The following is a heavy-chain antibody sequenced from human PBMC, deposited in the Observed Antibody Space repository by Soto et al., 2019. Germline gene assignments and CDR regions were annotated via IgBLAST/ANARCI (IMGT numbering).Heavy chain of an antibody. Sequence: PSETLSLTCTVSGGSISSYYWSWIRQPPGKGLEWIGYIYYSGSTNYNPSLKSRVTISVDTSKNQFSLKLSSVTAADTAVYYCARGGPKWNLYFDYWGQGTLVTVSS. CDR1: GGSISSYY. CDR3: ARGGPKWNLYFDY. V-gene: IGHV4-59*01. D-gene: IGHD1-20*01. CDR2: IYYSGST. J-gene: IGHJ4*02.